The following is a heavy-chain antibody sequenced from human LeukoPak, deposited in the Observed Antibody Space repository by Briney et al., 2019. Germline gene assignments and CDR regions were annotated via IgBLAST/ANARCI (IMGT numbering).Heavy chain of an antibody. D-gene: IGHD5-12*01. V-gene: IGHV4-34*01. J-gene: IGHJ5*02. CDR3: ARGDIVATILGFWFDP. CDR1: GGSFSGYY. CDR2: INHSGST. Sequence: PSETLSLTCAVDGGSFSGYYWSWIRQPPGKGLEWIGEINHSGSTNYNPSLKSRVTVSVDTSKNQFSLRLTSVTAADTAVYYCARGDIVATILGFWFDPWGQGTLVTVSS.